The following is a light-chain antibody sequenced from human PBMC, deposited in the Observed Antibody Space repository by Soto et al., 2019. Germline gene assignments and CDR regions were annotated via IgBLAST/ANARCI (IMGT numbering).Light chain of an antibody. Sequence: DIQMTQSPSSLSASVGDRVTITCRASQSISSYLNWYQQKPGKAPKLLIYGASSLQSGDPSRFSGSGSGTDFTLTISSLQPDDFATYYCQQSYITPWTFGKGPRWKSN. V-gene: IGKV1-39*01. CDR3: QQSYITPWT. CDR2: GAS. J-gene: IGKJ1*01. CDR1: QSISSY.